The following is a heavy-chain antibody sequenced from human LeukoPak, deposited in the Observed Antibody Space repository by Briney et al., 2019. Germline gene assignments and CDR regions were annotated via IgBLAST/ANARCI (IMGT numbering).Heavy chain of an antibody. CDR3: ARDRKNWYFDL. CDR1: GFTFSDYY. CDR2: ISSSGSTI. V-gene: IGHV3-11*04. J-gene: IGHJ2*01. Sequence: EGSLRLSCAASGFTFSDYYMSWIRQAPGKGLEWVSYISSSGSTIYYADSVKGRFTISRDNAKNSLYLQMNSLRAEDTAVYYCARDRKNWYFDLWGRGTLVTVSS.